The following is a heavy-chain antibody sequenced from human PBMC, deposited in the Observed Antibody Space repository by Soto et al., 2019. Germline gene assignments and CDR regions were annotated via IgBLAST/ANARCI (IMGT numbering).Heavy chain of an antibody. V-gene: IGHV3-23*01. D-gene: IGHD2-2*01. J-gene: IGHJ6*02. CDR3: ARYIPGVRYYGMDV. CDR1: GFTFSSYA. Sequence: GGSLRLSCAASGFTFSSYAMKWVRQAPGKGLEWVSLIGESGTPTYYADSVKGRFTISRDNSGNTLFLEMYSLRAEDTAVYYCARYIPGVRYYGMDVWGQGTXVTVS. CDR2: IGESGTPT.